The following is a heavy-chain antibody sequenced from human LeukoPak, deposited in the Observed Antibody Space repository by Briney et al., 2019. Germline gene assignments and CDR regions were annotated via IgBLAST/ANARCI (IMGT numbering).Heavy chain of an antibody. D-gene: IGHD3-10*01. CDR3: ARGGSYWDI. CDR1: GGSIRTTSYY. CDR2: IYFTGST. J-gene: IGHJ4*02. Sequence: SETLSLTCSVSGGSIRTTSYYWGWIRQPPGRGLEWIGTIYFTGSTYYNPSLKSRVTMSVDLSKNEFSLNLSSVTAADTAVYYCARGGSYWDIWGQGSLVTVSS. V-gene: IGHV4-39*07.